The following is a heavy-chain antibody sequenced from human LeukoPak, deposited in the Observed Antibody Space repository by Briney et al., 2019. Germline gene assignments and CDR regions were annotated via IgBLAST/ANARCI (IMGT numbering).Heavy chain of an antibody. CDR2: ISSSSSYI. Sequence: GGSLRLSCAASGFTFSSYSMNWVRQAPGKGLEWVSSISSSSSYIYYADSVKGRFTISRDNAKNTLYLQMNSLRAEDTALYYCARAHNWKYGTFEHWGQGTLVTVSS. CDR3: ARAHNWKYGTFEH. D-gene: IGHD1-7*01. CDR1: GFTFSSYS. V-gene: IGHV3-21*01. J-gene: IGHJ4*02.